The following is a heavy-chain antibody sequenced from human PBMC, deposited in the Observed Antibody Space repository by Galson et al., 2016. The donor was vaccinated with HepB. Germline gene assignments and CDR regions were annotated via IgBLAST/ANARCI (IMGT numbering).Heavy chain of an antibody. D-gene: IGHD1-26*01. CDR2: IDPRDSYT. Sequence: QSGAEVKKPGEPLKISCKGSGYSFTNYWIGWVRQMPGKGLEWMGRIDPRDSYTNYSPSFEGHVTISADTSLSTAYLQWSSLKASDTATYYCARRGTSGGSYYSGTDVWGQGTTVTVSS. V-gene: IGHV5-10-1*01. CDR3: ARRGTSGGSYYSGTDV. CDR1: GYSFTNYW. J-gene: IGHJ6*02.